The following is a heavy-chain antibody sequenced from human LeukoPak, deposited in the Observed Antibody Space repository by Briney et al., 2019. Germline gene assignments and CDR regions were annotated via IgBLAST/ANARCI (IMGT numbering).Heavy chain of an antibody. D-gene: IGHD6-13*01. J-gene: IGHJ4*02. Sequence: ASVKVSCKASGYAFTSYGISWVRQAPGQGLEWMGWISAYNGKTGSAQKFQGRVTMTRNTSMSTAYMELSSLKSEDTAVYFCARRMAAGGTAVGYWGQGTLVTVSS. V-gene: IGHV1-18*01. CDR1: GYAFTSYG. CDR2: ISAYNGKT. CDR3: ARRMAAGGTAVGY.